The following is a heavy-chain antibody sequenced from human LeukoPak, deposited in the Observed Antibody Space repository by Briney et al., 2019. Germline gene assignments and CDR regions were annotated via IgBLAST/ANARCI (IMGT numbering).Heavy chain of an antibody. CDR2: INPNSGGT. CDR1: GYTFTGYY. CDR3: ARAFSLLEGAFDI. D-gene: IGHD3-3*01. Sequence: ASVKVSCKASGYTFTGYYMHWVRQAPGQGLEWMGWINPNSGGTNYAQKFQGRVTMTRDTSISTAYMELSRLRSDDTAVYYCARAFSLLEGAFDIWGQGTMVTVSS. V-gene: IGHV1-2*02. J-gene: IGHJ3*02.